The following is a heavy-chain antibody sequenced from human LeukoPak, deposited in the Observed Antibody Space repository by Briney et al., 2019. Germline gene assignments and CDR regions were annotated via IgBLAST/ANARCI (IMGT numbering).Heavy chain of an antibody. Sequence: PSETLSLTCAVSGYSISSGCYCGWIRQPPGKGLEWIGSIYHSGSTYYNPSLKSRVTISVDTSKNQFSLKLSSVTAADTAVYYCARRGGNIDYWGQGTLVTVSS. CDR3: ARRGGNIDY. CDR1: GYSISSGCY. CDR2: IYHSGST. V-gene: IGHV4-38-2*01. J-gene: IGHJ4*02. D-gene: IGHD2-15*01.